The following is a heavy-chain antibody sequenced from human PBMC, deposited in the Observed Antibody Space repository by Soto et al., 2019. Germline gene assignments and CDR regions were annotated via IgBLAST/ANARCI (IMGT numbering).Heavy chain of an antibody. D-gene: IGHD5-18*01. V-gene: IGHV3-53*01. J-gene: IGHJ4*02. CDR1: GFTVSTNY. CDR2: IYSGDNT. Sequence: PGGSLRLSCAVSGFTVSTNYMSWVRQAPGKGLEWVSVIYSGDNTYYADSVKGRFTISRDNSKNTLYLQMSSLRAEDTAVYYCARGAAMVLFDYWGQGTLVTVS. CDR3: ARGAAMVLFDY.